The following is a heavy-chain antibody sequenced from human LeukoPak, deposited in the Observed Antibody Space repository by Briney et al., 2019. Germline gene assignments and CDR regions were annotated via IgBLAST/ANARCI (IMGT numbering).Heavy chain of an antibody. D-gene: IGHD6-13*01. CDR3: ARVAGQQLVPYYFGY. Sequence: GASVKVSCKASGGTFSSYAISWVRQAPGQGLEWMGGIIPIFGTANYAQKFQGRVTITADESTSTAYMELSSLRSEDTAVYYCARVAGQQLVPYYFGYWGQGTLVTVSS. CDR2: IIPIFGTA. V-gene: IGHV1-69*13. J-gene: IGHJ4*02. CDR1: GGTFSSYA.